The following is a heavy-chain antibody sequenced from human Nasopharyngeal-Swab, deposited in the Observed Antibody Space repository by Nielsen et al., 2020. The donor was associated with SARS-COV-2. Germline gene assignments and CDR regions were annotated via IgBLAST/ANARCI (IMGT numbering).Heavy chain of an antibody. Sequence: SGPTLVKPTQTLTLTCTFSGFSLSTSGMRVSWIRQPPGKALEWLARIDWDDDKFYSTSLKTRLIISKDTSKNQVVLTMTNMDPVDTATYYCARMSLYYGSGSLGYYFDYWGQGTLVTVSS. D-gene: IGHD3-10*01. CDR3: ARMSLYYGSGSLGYYFDY. V-gene: IGHV2-70*04. CDR2: IDWDDDK. CDR1: GFSLSTSGMR. J-gene: IGHJ4*02.